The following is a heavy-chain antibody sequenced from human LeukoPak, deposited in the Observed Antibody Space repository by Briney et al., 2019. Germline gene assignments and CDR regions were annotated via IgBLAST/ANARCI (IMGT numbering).Heavy chain of an antibody. CDR2: MNPNSGNT. CDR3: ARVRGYDFWSGYYYYYYYMDV. CDR1: GYTFTSYD. J-gene: IGHJ6*03. V-gene: IGHV1-8*01. D-gene: IGHD3-3*01. Sequence: ASVKVSCKASGYTFTSYDINWVRQATGQGLEWMGWMNPNSGNTGYAQKFQGRVAMTRNTSISTAYMELSRLRSDDTAVYYCARVRGYDFWSGYYYYYYYMDVWGKGTTVTVSS.